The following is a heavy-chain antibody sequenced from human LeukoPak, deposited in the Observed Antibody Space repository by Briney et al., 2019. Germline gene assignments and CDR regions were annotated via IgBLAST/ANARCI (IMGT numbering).Heavy chain of an antibody. J-gene: IGHJ5*02. CDR1: GFTFSSYD. D-gene: IGHD3-9*01. CDR2: IGTAGDT. Sequence: PGGSLRLSCAASGFTFSSYDMHWVRQPTGKGLEWVSAIGTAGDTYYSHSVQGRFTISRENAKNSLYLHMNSLSAGDTAAYFCARGHMLTGYYNFAWFDPWGQGTLVTVSS. CDR3: ARGHMLTGYYNFAWFDP. V-gene: IGHV3-13*01.